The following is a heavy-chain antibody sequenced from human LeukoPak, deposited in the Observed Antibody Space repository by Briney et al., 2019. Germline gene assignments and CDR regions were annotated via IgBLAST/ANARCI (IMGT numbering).Heavy chain of an antibody. CDR2: IYTSGST. D-gene: IGHD6-13*01. CDR3: ARGGSSWVLRSHSYDY. J-gene: IGHJ4*02. CDR1: GGSFSSYY. V-gene: IGHV4-59*10. Sequence: SETLSLTCAVYGGSFSSYYWSWIRQPAGKGLEWIGRIYTSGSTNYNPSLKSRVTMSVDTSKNQFSLKLSSVTAADTAVYYCARGGSSWVLRSHSYDYWGQGTLVTVSS.